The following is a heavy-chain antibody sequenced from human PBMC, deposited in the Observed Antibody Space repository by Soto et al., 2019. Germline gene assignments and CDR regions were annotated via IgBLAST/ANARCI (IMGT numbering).Heavy chain of an antibody. CDR3: ARDRIAARPADYYYYYGMGV. CDR2: IYYSGST. V-gene: IGHV4-59*01. J-gene: IGHJ6*02. CDR1: GGSISSYY. D-gene: IGHD6-6*01. Sequence: SETLSLTCTVSGGSISSYYWSWIRQPPGKGLARIGYIYYSGSTNYNPSLKSRVTISVDTSKNQCCLKLSSVTAADTAVYYCARDRIAARPADYYYYYGMGVWGQGTTVTVAS.